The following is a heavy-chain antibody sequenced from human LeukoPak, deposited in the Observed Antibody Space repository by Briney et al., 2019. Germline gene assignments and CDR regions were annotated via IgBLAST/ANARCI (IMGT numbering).Heavy chain of an antibody. Sequence: GASVKVSCKASGYTFTGYYMHWVRQAPGQGLEWMGWISAYNGNTNYAQKLQGRVTMTTDTSTSTAYMELRSLRSDDTAVYYCARFVVVPAAGFDYWGQGTLVTVSS. CDR1: GYTFTGYY. CDR2: ISAYNGNT. V-gene: IGHV1-18*04. J-gene: IGHJ4*02. CDR3: ARFVVVPAAGFDY. D-gene: IGHD2-2*01.